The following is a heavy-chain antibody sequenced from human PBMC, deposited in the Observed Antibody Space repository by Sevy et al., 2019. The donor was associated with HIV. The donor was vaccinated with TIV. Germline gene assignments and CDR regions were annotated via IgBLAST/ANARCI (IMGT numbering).Heavy chain of an antibody. V-gene: IGHV3-30-3*01. CDR2: ISYDGSNK. D-gene: IGHD3-3*01. CDR3: AMGYYDFWSGYYSYYYGMDV. J-gene: IGHJ6*02. CDR1: GFTFSSYA. Sequence: GGSLRLSCAASGFTFSSYAMHWVRQAPGKGLEWVAVISYDGSNKYYADSVKGRFTISRDNCKNTLYLQMNRLGAEDTAVYYCAMGYYDFWSGYYSYYYGMDVWGQGTTVTVSS.